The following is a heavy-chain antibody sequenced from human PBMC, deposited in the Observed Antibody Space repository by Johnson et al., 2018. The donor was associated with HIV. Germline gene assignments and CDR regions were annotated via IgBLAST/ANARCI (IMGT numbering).Heavy chain of an antibody. CDR3: ATIAAHGAAFDI. J-gene: IGHJ3*02. D-gene: IGHD6-25*01. CDR2: LLYDGSRK. V-gene: IGHV3-30*03. CDR1: GFTFINYW. Sequence: QVQLVESGGRLVQPGGSLRLSCTTSGFTFINYWMSWVRQAPGKGLDWVAVLLYDGSRKYYADSVKGRFTISRDNSKNTLYLQMNSLRPEDTAAYYCATIAAHGAAFDIWGQGTMVTVSS.